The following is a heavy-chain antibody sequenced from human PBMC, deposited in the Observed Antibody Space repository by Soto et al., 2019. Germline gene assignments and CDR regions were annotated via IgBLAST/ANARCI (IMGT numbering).Heavy chain of an antibody. CDR2: IIPMLRMS. J-gene: IGHJ4*02. D-gene: IGHD3-10*01. V-gene: IGHV1-69*02. Sequence: QVQLVQSGAEVKKPGSSVKVSCSASAGTFDSYTISWVRQVPGQRLEWMGRIIPMLRMSNFAQNFQGRVSMPAAASTSTVYMVLSSLRSEDTAVYFCATNSVSASTHFAHWGQGTPVTVTS. CDR3: ATNSVSASTHFAH. CDR1: AGTFDSYT.